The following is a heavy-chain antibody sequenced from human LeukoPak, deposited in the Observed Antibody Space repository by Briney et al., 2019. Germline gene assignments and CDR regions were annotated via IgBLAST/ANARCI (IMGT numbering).Heavy chain of an antibody. V-gene: IGHV1-46*01. CDR3: ARGGKNIVTQKDY. J-gene: IGHJ4*02. Sequence: ASVKVSCKASGYTFTSYYMHWVRQAPGQGLEWMGIINPRGGSTSYAQKFQGRVTMTRDTSISTAYMELSRLRSDDTAVYYCARGGKNIVTQKDYWGQGTLVTVSS. CDR1: GYTFTSYY. D-gene: IGHD3-9*01. CDR2: INPRGGST.